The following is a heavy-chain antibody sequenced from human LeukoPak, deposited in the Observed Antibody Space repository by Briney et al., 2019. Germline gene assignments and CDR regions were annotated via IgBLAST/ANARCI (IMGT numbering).Heavy chain of an antibody. CDR2: IYPGDSNT. J-gene: IGHJ4*02. V-gene: IGHV5-51*01. D-gene: IGHD3-3*01. Sequence: LGESLKISCKGSGYKFTSYWIGWVRQMPGKGLEWMGLIYPGDSNTKYSPSFQGHVSISADRSISTAYLQWTSLKASDTAMYYCVRQPPNYDFWSGSFFDSWGQGTLVTVSS. CDR3: VRQPPNYDFWSGSFFDS. CDR1: GYKFTSYW.